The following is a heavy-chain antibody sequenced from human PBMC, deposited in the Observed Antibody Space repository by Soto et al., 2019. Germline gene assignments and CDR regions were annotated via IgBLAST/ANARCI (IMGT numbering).Heavy chain of an antibody. Sequence: TLSLTCAISGDSVSGNSAAWNWIRQSPSRGLEWLGRTYYRSKWYNDYAVSVKSRITVTPDTSKNQFSLHLNSVTPEDTAVYYCAKDLRDSSGYYYYIDSWGQGILVTVSS. D-gene: IGHD3-22*01. CDR1: GDSVSGNSAA. CDR2: TYYRSKWYN. CDR3: AKDLRDSSGYYYYIDS. V-gene: IGHV6-1*01. J-gene: IGHJ4*02.